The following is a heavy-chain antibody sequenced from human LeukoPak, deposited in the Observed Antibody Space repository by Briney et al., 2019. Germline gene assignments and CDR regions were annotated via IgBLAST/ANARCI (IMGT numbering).Heavy chain of an antibody. D-gene: IGHD6-13*01. CDR3: ARGYSSSWPLDY. Sequence: PSETLSLTCAVYGGSFSGYYWSWIRQPPGKGLEWIGEINHSGSINYNPSLKSRVTISVDTSKNQFSLKLSSVTAADTAVYYCARGYSSSWPLDYWGQGTLVTVSS. CDR1: GGSFSGYY. J-gene: IGHJ4*02. CDR2: INHSGSI. V-gene: IGHV4-34*01.